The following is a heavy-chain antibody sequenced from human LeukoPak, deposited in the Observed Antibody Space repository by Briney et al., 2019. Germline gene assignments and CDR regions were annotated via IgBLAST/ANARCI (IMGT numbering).Heavy chain of an antibody. CDR2: IIPIFGTA. V-gene: IGHV1-69*13. J-gene: IGHJ4*02. CDR3: ARDVRYSYGYIYYFDY. CDR1: GGTFSSYA. Sequence: ASVKVSCKASGGTFSSYAISWVRQAPGQGLEWMGGIIPIFGTANYAQKFQGRVTITADEFTSTAYMELSSLRSEDTAVYYCARDVRYSYGYIYYFDYWGQGTLVTVSS. D-gene: IGHD5-18*01.